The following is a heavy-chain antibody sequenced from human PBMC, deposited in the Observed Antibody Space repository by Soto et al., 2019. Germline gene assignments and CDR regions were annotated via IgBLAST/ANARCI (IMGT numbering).Heavy chain of an antibody. Sequence: GGSLRLSCSASGFTFSSYAMHWVRQAPGKGLEYVSAISSNGGSTYYADSVKGRFTISRDNSKNTLYLQMSSLRAEDTAVYYCVKGGIVVVPAAIEEYNRFDPWGQGTLVTVSS. CDR3: VKGGIVVVPAAIEEYNRFDP. CDR1: GFTFSSYA. CDR2: ISSNGGST. V-gene: IGHV3-64D*06. D-gene: IGHD2-2*01. J-gene: IGHJ5*01.